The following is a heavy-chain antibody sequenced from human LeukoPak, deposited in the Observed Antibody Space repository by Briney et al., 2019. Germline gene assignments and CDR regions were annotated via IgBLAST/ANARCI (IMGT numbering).Heavy chain of an antibody. V-gene: IGHV3-7*01. CDR3: ARVLLGGDFDY. CDR2: IKQDGSEK. D-gene: IGHD2-21*01. Sequence: GGSLRLSCAASGFTFSSYWMSWVRQAPGKGLEWVANIKQDGSEKYYVDPVKGRFTISRDNAKNSLYLQMNSLRAEDTAVYHCARVLLGGDFDYWGQGTLVTVSS. J-gene: IGHJ4*02. CDR1: GFTFSSYW.